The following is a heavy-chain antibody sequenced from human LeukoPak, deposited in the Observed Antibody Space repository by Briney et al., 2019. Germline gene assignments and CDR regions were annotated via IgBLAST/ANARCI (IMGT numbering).Heavy chain of an antibody. D-gene: IGHD6-13*01. CDR2: IYCSGST. V-gene: IGHV4-59*01. CDR1: GGSISSYY. CDR3: ARGLMMAVAGRGEFHY. Sequence: SSETLSLTCIVSGGSISSYYWSWIRQPPGKGLEWIGYIYCSGSTNYNPSLKSRVTISVDTSKNQFSLKLSSVTAADTAVYYCARGLMMAVAGRGEFHYWGQGTLVTVSS. J-gene: IGHJ4*02.